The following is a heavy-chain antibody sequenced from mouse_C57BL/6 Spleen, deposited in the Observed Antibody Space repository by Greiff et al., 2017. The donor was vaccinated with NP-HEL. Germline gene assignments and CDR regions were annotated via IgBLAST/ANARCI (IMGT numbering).Heavy chain of an antibody. CDR1: GYAFSSYW. CDR2: IYPGDGDT. V-gene: IGHV1-80*01. D-gene: IGHD2-5*01. Sequence: VQLQQSGAELVKPGASVKISCKASGYAFSSYWMNWVKQRPGKGLEWIGQIYPGDGDTNYNGKFKGKATLTADKSSSTAYMQLSSLTSEDSAVYFCARRGYSNYAYAMDYWGQGTSVTVSS. CDR3: ARRGYSNYAYAMDY. J-gene: IGHJ4*01.